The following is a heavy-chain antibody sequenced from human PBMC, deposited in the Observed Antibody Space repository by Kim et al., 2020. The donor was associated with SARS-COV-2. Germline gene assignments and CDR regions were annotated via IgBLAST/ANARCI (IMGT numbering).Heavy chain of an antibody. CDR2: IWYDGSNK. Sequence: GGSLRLSCAASGFTFSSYGMHWVRQAPGKGLEWVAVIWYDGSNKYYADSVKGRFTISRDNSKNTLYLQMNSLRAEDTAVYYCARSWIQLWAPLVYWGQGTLAT. CDR1: GFTFSSYG. D-gene: IGHD5-18*01. V-gene: IGHV3-33*01. J-gene: IGHJ4*02. CDR3: ARSWIQLWAPLVY.